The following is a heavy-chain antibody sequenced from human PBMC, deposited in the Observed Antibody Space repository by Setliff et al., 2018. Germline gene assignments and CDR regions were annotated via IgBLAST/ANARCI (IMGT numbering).Heavy chain of an antibody. V-gene: IGHV3-49*04. D-gene: IGHD4-17*01. J-gene: IGHJ3*02. CDR1: GFTFDDYA. CDR3: ARDKPRDYFRHDAFDI. CDR2: IRIKTYGGTT. Sequence: LRLSCTASGFTFDDYAMAWVRQAPGKGLEWVGFIRIKTYGGTTEYAASVKGRFTISRDDSKSIAYLQMNSLKTEDTAVYYCARDKPRDYFRHDAFDIWGQGTMVTVSS.